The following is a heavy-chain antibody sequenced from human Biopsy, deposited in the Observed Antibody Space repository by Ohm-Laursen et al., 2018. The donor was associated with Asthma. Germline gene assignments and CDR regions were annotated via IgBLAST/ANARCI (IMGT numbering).Heavy chain of an antibody. CDR3: ARDGPVGAPSDY. D-gene: IGHD1-26*01. J-gene: IGHJ4*02. V-gene: IGHV1-46*01. Sequence: ASVKVSCKASGYTFTSYYMHWVRQAPGQGLEWMGIINPSGGSTSYAQKFQGRVTMTTDTSTSTAYMELRSLRSDDTAVYYCARDGPVGAPSDYWGQGTLVTVPS. CDR2: INPSGGST. CDR1: GYTFTSYY.